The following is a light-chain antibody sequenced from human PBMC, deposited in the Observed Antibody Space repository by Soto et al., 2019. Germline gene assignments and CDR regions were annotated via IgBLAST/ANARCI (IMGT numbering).Light chain of an antibody. Sequence: EVVLTQSPGTLSLSPGEGATLSCRASQSVRGNSLAWYQQKPGQAPRLLLYSVSSRASGIPDGFSGRGSGTDFTLTISRLEPEDFAVYACQQYGDLPVSFGPGITVDIK. J-gene: IGKJ3*01. V-gene: IGKV3-20*01. CDR2: SVS. CDR1: QSVRGNS. CDR3: QQYGDLPVS.